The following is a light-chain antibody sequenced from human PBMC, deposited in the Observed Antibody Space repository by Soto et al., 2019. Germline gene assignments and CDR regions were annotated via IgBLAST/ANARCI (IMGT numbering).Light chain of an antibody. CDR3: QVWDSSTVV. CDR2: RDS. CDR1: NIGSKN. V-gene: IGLV3-9*01. Sequence: SYELTQPLSVSVALGQTARITCGGNNIGSKNVHWYQQKPGQAPVLVIYRDSNRPSGIPERFSGSNSGNTATLTISRAQAGDEVDYYCQVWDSSTVVFGGGTKLTVL. J-gene: IGLJ2*01.